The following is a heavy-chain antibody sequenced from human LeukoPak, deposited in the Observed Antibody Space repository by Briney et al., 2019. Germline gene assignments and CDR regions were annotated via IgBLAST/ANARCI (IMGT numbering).Heavy chain of an antibody. CDR2: IYHSGST. CDR1: GGSISSGGYS. V-gene: IGHV4-30-2*05. Sequence: PSETLSLTCAVSGGSISSGGYSWSWIRQPPGKGLEWIGYIYHSGSTYYNPSLKSRVTISVDTSKNQFSLKLSSVTAADTAVYYCARVLPRDNWFDPWGQGTLVTVSS. J-gene: IGHJ5*02. D-gene: IGHD1-26*01. CDR3: ARVLPRDNWFDP.